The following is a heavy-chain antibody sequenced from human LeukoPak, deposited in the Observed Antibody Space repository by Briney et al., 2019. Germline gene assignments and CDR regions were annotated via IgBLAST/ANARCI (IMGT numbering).Heavy chain of an antibody. CDR1: GFTLSSYW. CDR2: IKQDGSEK. J-gene: IGHJ4*02. CDR3: AREDYDFWSGHGSLIDY. D-gene: IGHD3-3*01. Sequence: GGSLRLSCAASGFTLSSYWMSWVRQAPGKGLEWVANIKQDGSEKYYLDSVKGRFTISRDNAKNSLYLQMNSLRAEDTAVYYCAREDYDFWSGHGSLIDYWGQGTLVTVSS. V-gene: IGHV3-7*01.